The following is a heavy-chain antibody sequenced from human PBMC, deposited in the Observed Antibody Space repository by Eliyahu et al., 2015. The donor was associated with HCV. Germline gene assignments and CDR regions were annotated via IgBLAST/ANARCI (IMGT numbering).Heavy chain of an antibody. CDR1: GYTFTXYY. Sequence: QVHLVQSGAEVKKPGASVKVSCKXSGYTFTXYYIHWVRQAPGQGLEWMGWINPNNGGTNYAQKFQGRVTMTRDTSISTAYMELSRLRSDDTAVYYCARVYFYGSGRYSNLDYWGQGTLVTVSS. J-gene: IGHJ4*02. CDR2: INPNNGGT. D-gene: IGHD3-10*01. V-gene: IGHV1-2*02. CDR3: ARVYFYGSGRYSNLDY.